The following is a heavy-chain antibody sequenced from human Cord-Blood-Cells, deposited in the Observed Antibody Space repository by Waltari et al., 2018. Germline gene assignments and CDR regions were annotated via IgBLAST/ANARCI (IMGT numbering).Heavy chain of an antibody. CDR3: AAPGVGATAFDI. CDR2: IVVGSGNT. Sequence: QMQLVQSGPEVKKPGTSVKVSCKASGCTSTSSAMQWARQARGQRLEWIGWIVVGSGNTNYAQKFQERVTITRDMSTSTAYMELSSLRSEDTAVYYCAAPGVGATAFDIWGQGTMVTVSS. V-gene: IGHV1-58*02. D-gene: IGHD1-26*01. CDR1: GCTSTSSA. J-gene: IGHJ3*02.